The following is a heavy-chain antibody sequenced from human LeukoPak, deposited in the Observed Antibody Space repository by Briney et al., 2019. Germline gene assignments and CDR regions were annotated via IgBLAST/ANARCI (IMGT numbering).Heavy chain of an antibody. Sequence: GGSLRLSCAASGFTFSSYSMNWVCQAPGKGLEWVSSISSSSSYIYYADSVKGRFTISRDNAKNSLYLQMNSLRAEDTAVYYCARSLGYCSGGSCLNWFDPWGQGTLVTVSS. J-gene: IGHJ5*02. CDR3: ARSLGYCSGGSCLNWFDP. V-gene: IGHV3-21*01. D-gene: IGHD2-15*01. CDR1: GFTFSSYS. CDR2: ISSSSSYI.